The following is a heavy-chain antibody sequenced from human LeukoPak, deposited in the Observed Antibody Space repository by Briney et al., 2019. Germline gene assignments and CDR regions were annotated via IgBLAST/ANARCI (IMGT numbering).Heavy chain of an antibody. CDR1: GYSIRSSNW. Sequence: SETLSLTCVVSGYSIRSSNWWGWVRQPPGKGLEWIGHIHYSGSTYNNPSLKSRLTMSVDTSKNQFFLKLPSVTAEDTAVYYCAGWIPPEGARYFDYWGQGTLVTVSS. CDR3: AGWIPPEGARYFDY. J-gene: IGHJ4*02. D-gene: IGHD5-18*01. V-gene: IGHV4-28*01. CDR2: IHYSGST.